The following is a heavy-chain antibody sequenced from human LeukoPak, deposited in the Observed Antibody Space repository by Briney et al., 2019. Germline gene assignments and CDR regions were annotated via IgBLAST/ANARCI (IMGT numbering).Heavy chain of an antibody. CDR1: GGSISSSSYY. CDR3: ARFVRYYYDSSGYYDAFDI. Sequence: SETLSLTCTVSGGSISSSSYYWGWIRQPPGKGLECIGSIYYSGSTYYNPSLKSRVTISVDTSKNQFSLKLSSVTAADTAVYYCARFVRYYYDSSGYYDAFDIWGQGTMVTVSS. D-gene: IGHD3-22*01. CDR2: IYYSGST. J-gene: IGHJ3*02. V-gene: IGHV4-39*01.